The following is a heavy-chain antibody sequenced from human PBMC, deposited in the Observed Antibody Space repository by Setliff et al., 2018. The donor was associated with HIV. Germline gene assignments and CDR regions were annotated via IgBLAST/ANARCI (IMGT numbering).Heavy chain of an antibody. V-gene: IGHV1-69*10. CDR1: GGTFSSYG. Sequence: ASVKVSCKASGGTFSSYGVNWVRQAPGQGLEWMGGFFPFFGIANYAQKFQGRVTITADKSTSTAYMELSSLRSEDTAVYYCARDREYYYDNSGSPSFDYWGQGTLVTVSS. CDR2: FFPFFGIA. J-gene: IGHJ4*02. CDR3: ARDREYYYDNSGSPSFDY. D-gene: IGHD3-22*01.